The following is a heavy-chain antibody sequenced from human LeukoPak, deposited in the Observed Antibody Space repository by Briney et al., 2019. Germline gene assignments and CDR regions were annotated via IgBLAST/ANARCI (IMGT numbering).Heavy chain of an antibody. CDR3: ARSYTYYYDSSLGP. D-gene: IGHD3-22*01. CDR1: GFTFSDYY. CDR2: ISSSGSTI. Sequence: GGSLRLSCAASGFTFSDYYMSWIRQAPGKGLEWVSYISSSGSTIYYADSVKGRFTISRDNAKNSLYLQMNSPRAEDTAVYYCARSYTYYYDSSLGPWGQGTLVTVSS. V-gene: IGHV3-11*04. J-gene: IGHJ5*02.